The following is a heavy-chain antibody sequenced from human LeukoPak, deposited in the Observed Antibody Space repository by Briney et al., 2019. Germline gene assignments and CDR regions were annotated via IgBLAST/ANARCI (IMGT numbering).Heavy chain of an antibody. V-gene: IGHV1-46*01. D-gene: IGHD3-10*01. CDR2: INPSGGST. CDR3: ARAMDYYGSGSYSPNWFDP. CDR1: GYTFTSYY. J-gene: IGHJ5*02. Sequence: GASVKVSCKASGYTFTSYYMHWVRQAPGQGLEWMGIINPSGGSTSYAQKFQGRVTITADKSTSTAYMELSSLRSEDTAVYYCARAMDYYGSGSYSPNWFDPWGQGTLVTVSS.